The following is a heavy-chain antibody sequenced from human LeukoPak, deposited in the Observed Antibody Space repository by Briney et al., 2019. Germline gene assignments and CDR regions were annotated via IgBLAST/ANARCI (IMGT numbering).Heavy chain of an antibody. V-gene: IGHV4-38-2*02. CDR1: GYSISSGYY. J-gene: IGHJ5*02. CDR2: ISHSGST. Sequence: SETLSLTCTVSGYSISSGYYCGWIRQPPGKGLEWIGSISHSGSTYYKPSLKSRVTISVDTSKNQFSLKLRSVTAADTAVYYCARVTSRLGWFDPWGQGTLVTVSS. D-gene: IGHD1-14*01. CDR3: ARVTSRLGWFDP.